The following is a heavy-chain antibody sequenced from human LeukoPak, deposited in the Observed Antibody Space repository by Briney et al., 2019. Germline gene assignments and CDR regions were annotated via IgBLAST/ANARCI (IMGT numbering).Heavy chain of an antibody. CDR1: GGTFNSYA. D-gene: IGHD6-6*01. J-gene: IGHJ4*02. V-gene: IGHV1-69*05. CDR2: IIPIFGTA. CDR3: ARSAQLGGQYYFDY. Sequence: SVKVSCKASGGTFNSYAISCVRQAPGQGLEWMGGIIPIFGTANYAQKFQGRVTITTDESTSTAYMELSSLRSEDTAVYYCARSAQLGGQYYFDYWGQGTLVTVSS.